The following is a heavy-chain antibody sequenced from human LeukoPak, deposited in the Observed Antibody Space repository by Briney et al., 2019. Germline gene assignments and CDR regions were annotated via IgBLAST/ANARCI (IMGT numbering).Heavy chain of an antibody. J-gene: IGHJ4*02. CDR2: IIPILGIA. CDR1: GGSFTSYA. Sequence: SVKVSCKASGGSFTSYAFSWVRQAPGQGLQWMGRIIPILGIANYAQKFQGRVTITADKSTSTAYMELSSLRSEDTAVYYCARETYFYGSGSYNSLDYWGQGTLVTVSS. CDR3: ARETYFYGSGSYNSLDY. V-gene: IGHV1-69*04. D-gene: IGHD3-10*01.